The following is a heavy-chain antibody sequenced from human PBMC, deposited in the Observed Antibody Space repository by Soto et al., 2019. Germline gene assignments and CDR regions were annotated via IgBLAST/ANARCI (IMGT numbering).Heavy chain of an antibody. Sequence: ESGGGVVQPGRSLRLSCAASGFTFSSYGMHWVRQAPGKGLEWVAVISYDGSNKYYADSVKGRFTISRDNSKNTLYLQMNSLRAEDTAVYYCSGYYFDYWGQGTLVTVSS. J-gene: IGHJ4*02. D-gene: IGHD3-10*01. V-gene: IGHV3-30*03. CDR1: GFTFSSYG. CDR2: ISYDGSNK. CDR3: SGYYFDY.